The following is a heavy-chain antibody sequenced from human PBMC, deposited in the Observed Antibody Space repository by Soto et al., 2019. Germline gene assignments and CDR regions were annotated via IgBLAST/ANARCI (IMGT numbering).Heavy chain of an antibody. CDR3: ARDGVPDYYGMDV. CDR1: GFTFSSYS. CDR2: ISSSSSYI. V-gene: IGHV3-21*01. Sequence: GGSLRLSCAASGFTFSSYSMNWVRQAPGKGLEWVSSISSSSSYIYYADSVKGRFTISRDNAKNSLYLQMNSLRAEDTAVYYCARDGVPDYYGMDVWGQGTTVTVSS. D-gene: IGHD2-8*01. J-gene: IGHJ6*02.